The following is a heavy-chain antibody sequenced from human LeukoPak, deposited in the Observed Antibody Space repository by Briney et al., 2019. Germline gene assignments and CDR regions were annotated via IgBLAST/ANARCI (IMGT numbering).Heavy chain of an antibody. J-gene: IGHJ4*02. D-gene: IGHD3-10*01. CDR3: ARQATVGRTGGLFDY. Sequence: SETLSLTCAVYGGSFSGYYWSWIRQPPGKGLEWIGEINHSGSTNYNPSLKSRVTISVDTSKNQFSLKLSSVTAADTAVYYCARQATVGRTGGLFDYWGQGTLVTVSS. CDR2: INHSGST. V-gene: IGHV4-34*01. CDR1: GGSFSGYY.